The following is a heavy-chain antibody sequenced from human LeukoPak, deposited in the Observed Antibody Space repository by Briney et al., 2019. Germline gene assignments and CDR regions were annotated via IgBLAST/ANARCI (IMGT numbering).Heavy chain of an antibody. CDR2: IKQDGSDK. CDR3: ARDRRCSSTSCYYFDY. CDR1: GFTFSSYW. Sequence: GGSLRLSCAASGFTFSSYWMTWVRQAPAKGLEWVANIKQDGSDKYYVDSVKGRFTISRDNAKNSLYLQMNSLRAEDTAVYYCARDRRCSSTSCYYFDYWGQGTLVTVSS. V-gene: IGHV3-7*04. J-gene: IGHJ4*02. D-gene: IGHD2-2*01.